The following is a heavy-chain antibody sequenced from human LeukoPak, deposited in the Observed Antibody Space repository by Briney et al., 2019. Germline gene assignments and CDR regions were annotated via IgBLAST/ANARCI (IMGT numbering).Heavy chain of an antibody. D-gene: IGHD2-2*01. CDR1: GFTFSNAW. J-gene: IGHJ5*02. CDR2: IKSKTDGGTT. CDR3: TTEDIVVVPAAGEVEDWFDP. Sequence: GGSLRLSCAASGFTFSNAWMSWVRQAPGKGLEWVGRIKSKTDGGTTDYAAPVKGRFTISRDDSKNTLYLQMNSLKTEDTAVYYCTTEDIVVVPAAGEVEDWFDPWGQGTLVTVSS. V-gene: IGHV3-15*01.